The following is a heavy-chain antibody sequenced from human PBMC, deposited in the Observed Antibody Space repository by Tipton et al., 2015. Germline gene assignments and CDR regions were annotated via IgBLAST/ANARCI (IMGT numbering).Heavy chain of an antibody. J-gene: IGHJ4*02. CDR2: IYPGDSDA. D-gene: IGHD2-21*02. CDR1: GYTFTNYW. V-gene: IGHV5-51*01. Sequence: VQLVQSGAEVKKPGESLKISCKASGYTFTNYWIGWVRQMPGKGLEWMGIIYPGDSDARVSPSFQGQVTISADKSISTAYLQWSSLRASDRAMFYCARQRDDYFDLWGQGTLVTVSS. CDR3: ARQRDDYFDL.